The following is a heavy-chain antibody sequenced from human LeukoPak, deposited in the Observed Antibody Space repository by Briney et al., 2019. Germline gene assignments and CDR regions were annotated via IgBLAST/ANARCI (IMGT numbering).Heavy chain of an antibody. J-gene: IGHJ4*02. D-gene: IGHD5-12*01. CDR3: AREGRVSGYDFDC. Sequence: PGGSLRLSCAASGFTFSSYWLHWVRQAPGKGLVWVSRINSDGSSITYADSVKGQFTISRDNAKNTLYLQMNSLRDEDTAVYYCAREGRVSGYDFDCWGQGTLVTVSS. CDR1: GFTFSSYW. CDR2: INSDGSSI. V-gene: IGHV3-74*03.